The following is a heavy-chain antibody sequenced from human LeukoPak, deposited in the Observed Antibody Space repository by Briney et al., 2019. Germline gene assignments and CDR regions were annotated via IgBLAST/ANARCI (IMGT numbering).Heavy chain of an antibody. Sequence: SQTLSLTCAISGDSVSSNSAAWNWIRQSPSRGLEWLGRTYYRSKWYNDYAVSVKSRLTITSGTSKNQFSLHLNSVTPEDTAVYYCARDPIPVAGWYFDLWGRGTLVTVSS. CDR2: TYYRSKWYN. CDR3: ARDPIPVAGWYFDL. J-gene: IGHJ2*01. V-gene: IGHV6-1*01. CDR1: GDSVSSNSAA. D-gene: IGHD6-13*01.